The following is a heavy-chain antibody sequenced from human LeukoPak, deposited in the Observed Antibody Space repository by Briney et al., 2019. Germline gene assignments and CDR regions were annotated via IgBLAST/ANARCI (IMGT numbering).Heavy chain of an antibody. V-gene: IGHV1-18*01. CDR3: ARDSAELVPGYSDY. Sequence: ASVKVSCKASGYTFTSYGISWVRQAPGQGLEWMGWISAYNGNTNYAQKLQGRVTMTTDTSTSTAYMELRSLRSDDTAVYYCARDSAELVPGYSDYWRQGTLVTVSS. CDR2: ISAYNGNT. D-gene: IGHD6-13*01. J-gene: IGHJ4*02. CDR1: GYTFTSYG.